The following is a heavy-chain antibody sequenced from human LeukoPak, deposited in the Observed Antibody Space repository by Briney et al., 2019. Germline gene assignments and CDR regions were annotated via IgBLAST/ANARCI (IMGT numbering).Heavy chain of an antibody. J-gene: IGHJ2*01. V-gene: IGHV3-74*01. CDR1: GFTFSSYW. CDR3: ARTTVVEGWYFDL. Sequence: PGGSLRLSCAASGFTFSSYWMHWVRQAPGKGLVWVSRINSDGSSTSYADSVKGRFTISRDNAKNTLYLQMNSLRAEDTAVYYCARTTVVEGWYFDLWGRGTLVTVSS. D-gene: IGHD4-23*01. CDR2: INSDGSST.